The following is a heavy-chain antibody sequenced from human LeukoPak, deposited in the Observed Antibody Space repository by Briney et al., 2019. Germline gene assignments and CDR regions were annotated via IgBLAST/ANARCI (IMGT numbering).Heavy chain of an antibody. CDR2: ISGSDGRT. Sequence: GGSLRLSCVASGFTFSNFGMNWVRQAPGKGQEWVSAISGSDGRTTYQDSVKGRFTISRDNSKNTLYLQMNSLRAEDTAVYYCARVRRWELRGTVDYWGQGTLVTVSS. V-gene: IGHV3-23*01. J-gene: IGHJ4*02. D-gene: IGHD1-26*01. CDR1: GFTFSNFG. CDR3: ARVRRWELRGTVDY.